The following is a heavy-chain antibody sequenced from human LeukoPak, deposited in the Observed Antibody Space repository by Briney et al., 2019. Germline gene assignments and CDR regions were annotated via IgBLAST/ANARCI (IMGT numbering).Heavy chain of an antibody. CDR1: GASISSSY. D-gene: IGHD5-12*01. CDR3: ARARRAYTGYLSHYYYHMDV. J-gene: IGHJ6*03. CDR2: VYYTGGT. Sequence: SSETLSLTCTVSGASISSSYWSWVRQPPGKGLEWIGFVYYTGGTNYNPSLRSRVTISLGTSRNQLSLELMSVNAADTAVYYCARARRAYTGYLSHYYYHMDVWGKGTTVTVSS. V-gene: IGHV4-59*01.